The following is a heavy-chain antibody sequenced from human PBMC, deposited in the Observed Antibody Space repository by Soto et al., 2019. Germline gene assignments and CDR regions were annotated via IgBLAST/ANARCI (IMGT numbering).Heavy chain of an antibody. Sequence: PSETLSLTCTVAGGYISSFYCSWIRQHPGKGLEWIGYMYNTGSTIYNPSLKSRVTISVDTSKNQFSLKLNSVTAADTAVYYCARDLWGYCGADCYPLDVWGQGTTVTVS. J-gene: IGHJ6*02. CDR1: GGYISSFY. CDR3: ARDLWGYCGADCYPLDV. V-gene: IGHV4-59*01. CDR2: MYNTGST. D-gene: IGHD2-21*02.